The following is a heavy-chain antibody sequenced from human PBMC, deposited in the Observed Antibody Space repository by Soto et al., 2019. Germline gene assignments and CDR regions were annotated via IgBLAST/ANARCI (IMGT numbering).Heavy chain of an antibody. CDR3: AREVGHMDV. CDR1: GYTFTTYG. J-gene: IGHJ6*02. CDR2: VSPYNGDT. Sequence: ASVKVSCKAFGYTFTTYGINWVRQAPGQGLEWMGWVSPYNGDTTYAQKVQGRVTMTTDTSMRTAYLELRSLRSDDTAVYYCAREVGHMDVWGQGTTVTVSS. V-gene: IGHV1-18*04.